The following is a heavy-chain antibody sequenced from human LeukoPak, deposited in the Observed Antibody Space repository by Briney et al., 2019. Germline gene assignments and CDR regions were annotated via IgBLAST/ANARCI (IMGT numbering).Heavy chain of an antibody. J-gene: IGHJ6*03. CDR2: IYTSGST. CDR1: GGSISSGSYY. Sequence: PSETLSLTCTVSGGSISSGSYYWSWIRQPAGKGLEWIGRIYTSGSTNYNPSLKSRATIAVDTSKNQFSLELSSVTAADTAVYYCAKGASYYDSSGYYDDYYYYMDVWGKGTTVTVSS. CDR3: AKGASYYDSSGYYDDYYYYMDV. V-gene: IGHV4-61*02. D-gene: IGHD3-22*01.